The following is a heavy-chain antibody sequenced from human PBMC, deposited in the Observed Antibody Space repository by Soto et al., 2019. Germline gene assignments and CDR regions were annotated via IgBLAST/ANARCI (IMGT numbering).Heavy chain of an antibody. CDR3: ARYYDFWSGYNSQYGMDV. V-gene: IGHV4-59*01. Sequence: TSETMSLTCPVSGGSISSYYWSWIRQPPGKGLEWIGYIYYSGSTNYNPSLKSRVTISVDTSKNQFSLKLSSVTAADTAVYYCARYYDFWSGYNSQYGMDVWGQGTTVTVSS. D-gene: IGHD3-3*01. J-gene: IGHJ6*02. CDR1: GGSISSYY. CDR2: IYYSGST.